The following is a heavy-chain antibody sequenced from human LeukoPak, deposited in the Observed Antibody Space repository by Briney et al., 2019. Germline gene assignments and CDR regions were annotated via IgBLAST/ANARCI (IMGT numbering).Heavy chain of an antibody. Sequence: GGSLRLSCAASGFTFDDYAMHWVRKAPGKGLEWVSGISWNSGTIDYADSEKGRFTISRDKAKNSLYLQMNSLRAEDMALYYCAKGAGGIAVAGTGGSYFDYWGQGTLVTVSS. J-gene: IGHJ4*02. CDR1: GFTFDDYA. V-gene: IGHV3-9*03. CDR2: ISWNSGTI. D-gene: IGHD6-19*01. CDR3: AKGAGGIAVAGTGGSYFDY.